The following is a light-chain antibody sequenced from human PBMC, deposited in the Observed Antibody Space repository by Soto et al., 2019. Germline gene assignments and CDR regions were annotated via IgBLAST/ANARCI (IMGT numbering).Light chain of an antibody. V-gene: IGLV1-40*01. CDR1: SSNIGAPFD. CDR2: GNN. J-gene: IGLJ2*01. Sequence: QSVLRHPPSVSWAPGHRVTISCTGSSSNIGAPFDVHWYQHFPGAVPKLLIYGNNKRPSWVPDRFSGSKSGSSASLAITGLQAEDEDDYYCQSYDGSLSAVVFGGGTKVTVL. CDR3: QSYDGSLSAVV.